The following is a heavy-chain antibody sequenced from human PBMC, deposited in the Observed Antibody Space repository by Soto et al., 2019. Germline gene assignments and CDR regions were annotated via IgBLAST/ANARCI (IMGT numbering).Heavy chain of an antibody. CDR2: TYFRSHGYN. J-gene: IGHJ5*02. V-gene: IGHV6-1*01. CDR3: ARWSLDGDSSPTGFDP. D-gene: IGHD1-1*01. CDR1: GDSASSNSAS. Sequence: SQTPSLTCAISGDSASSNSASWTWIRQSPSRGLEWLGRTYFRSHGYNEYAVSVKSRITINPDTSKNQFSLQLNSVTPEDTAVYYCARWSLDGDSSPTGFDPWGQGTLVTVS.